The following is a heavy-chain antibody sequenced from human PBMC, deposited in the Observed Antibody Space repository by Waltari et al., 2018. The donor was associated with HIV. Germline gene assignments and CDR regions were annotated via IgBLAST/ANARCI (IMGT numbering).Heavy chain of an antibody. J-gene: IGHJ4*02. Sequence: QVQLVQSGAEVKKTGASVKVSCKASGFGFIGYYMYWVRQAPGQGLEWMGSVNLNSGGAEYAQKFQGRVSMTRDSSIGTVYMELSSLRPDDTAVYFCARDAFGEGPDLDYWGQGTQVNVSS. V-gene: IGHV1-2*02. CDR3: ARDAFGEGPDLDY. D-gene: IGHD3-10*01. CDR1: GFGFIGYY. CDR2: VNLNSGGA.